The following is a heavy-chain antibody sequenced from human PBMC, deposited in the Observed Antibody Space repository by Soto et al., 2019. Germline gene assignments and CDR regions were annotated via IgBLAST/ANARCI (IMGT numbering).Heavy chain of an antibody. CDR3: GKAVNIGVRGVPPPDF. CDR2: ISYDGKNK. CDR1: GFPFNAYG. V-gene: IGHV3-30*18. D-gene: IGHD3-10*01. J-gene: IGHJ4*02. Sequence: QVQLVESGGGVVQPGRSLRLSCAASGFPFNAYGMHWVRQAPGKGLEWVATISYDGKNKFYADSVKGRFTISRDNSRENSRNILYLQMNRLRAEDTAVYSCGKAVNIGVRGVPPPDFWGLGTLVIVS.